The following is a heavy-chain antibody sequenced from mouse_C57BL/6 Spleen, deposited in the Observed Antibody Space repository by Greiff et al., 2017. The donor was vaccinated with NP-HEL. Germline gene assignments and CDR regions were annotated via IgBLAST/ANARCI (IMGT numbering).Heavy chain of an antibody. D-gene: IGHD1-1*01. Sequence: QVQLQQPGAELVRPGSSVKLSCKASGYTFTSYWMDWVKQRPGQGLEWIGNIYPSDSETHYNQKFKDKATLTVDKSSSTAYMQLSSLTSEDSAVYYCARGWYGSSLFDSWGQGTTLTVSS. CDR2: IYPSDSET. CDR1: GYTFTSYW. V-gene: IGHV1-61*01. CDR3: ARGWYGSSLFDS. J-gene: IGHJ2*01.